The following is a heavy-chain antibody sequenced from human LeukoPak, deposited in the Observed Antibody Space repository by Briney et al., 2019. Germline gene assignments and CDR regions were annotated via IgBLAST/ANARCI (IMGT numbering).Heavy chain of an antibody. CDR1: EFTFSSYS. CDR3: ARAQQLVNHDAFDI. Sequence: GGSLRLSCAASEFTFSSYSMNWVRQAPGKGLEWVSYISSSSSTIYYADSVKGRFTISRDNAKNSLYLQMNSLRAEDTAVYYCARAQQLVNHDAFDIWGQGTMVTVSS. D-gene: IGHD6-13*01. J-gene: IGHJ3*02. V-gene: IGHV3-48*04. CDR2: ISSSSSTI.